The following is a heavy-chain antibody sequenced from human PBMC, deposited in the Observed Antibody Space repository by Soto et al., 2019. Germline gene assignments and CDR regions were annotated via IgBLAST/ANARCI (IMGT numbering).Heavy chain of an antibody. CDR1: GYTFSSYG. D-gene: IGHD1-1*01. CDR3: ARLEHNFGPHDY. J-gene: IGHJ4*02. Sequence: QVPLAQSGAEVKKPGASVTVSCKASGYTFSSYGISWVRQAPGQGLEWVGWISVHNGYTKYATELQGRVTMTTDTSTSPAYMELRSLRSDDSAVYFCARLEHNFGPHDYWGQGTLVTVTS. V-gene: IGHV1-18*01. CDR2: ISVHNGYT.